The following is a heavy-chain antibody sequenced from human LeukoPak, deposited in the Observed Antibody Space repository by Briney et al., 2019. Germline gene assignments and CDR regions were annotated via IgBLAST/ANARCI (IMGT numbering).Heavy chain of an antibody. J-gene: IGHJ3*02. V-gene: IGHV3-23*01. CDR1: GFTFSSYA. CDR3: ARDRCGGDCYPFDAFDI. D-gene: IGHD2-21*02. Sequence: QPGGSLRLSCAASGFTFSSYAMSWVRQAPGKGLEWVSAISGSGGSTYYADSVKGRFTISRDNSKNTLYLQMNSLRAEDTAVYYCARDRCGGDCYPFDAFDIWGQGTMVTVSS. CDR2: ISGSGGST.